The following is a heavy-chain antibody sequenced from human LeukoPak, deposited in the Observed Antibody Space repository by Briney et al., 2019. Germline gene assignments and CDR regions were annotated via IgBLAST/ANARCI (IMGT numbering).Heavy chain of an antibody. Sequence: GGSLRLSCSASGFTFSSYAMHWVRQAPGKGLEYVSAISSNGGSTYYADSVKGRFTISRDNSKNTLYLKMSSLRAEDTAVYYCVKVRGAQDRGYFQHWGQGTLVTVSS. J-gene: IGHJ1*01. D-gene: IGHD3-10*01. CDR3: VKVRGAQDRGYFQH. CDR1: GFTFSSYA. CDR2: ISSNGGST. V-gene: IGHV3-64D*06.